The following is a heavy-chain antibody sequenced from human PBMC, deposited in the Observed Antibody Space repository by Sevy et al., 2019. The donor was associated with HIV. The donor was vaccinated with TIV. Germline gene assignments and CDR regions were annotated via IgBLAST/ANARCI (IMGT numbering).Heavy chain of an antibody. J-gene: IGHJ5*02. CDR1: GFTFSSYD. CDR2: ISYDGSTK. CDR3: ARDQHDYGGNLRTGWFDP. D-gene: IGHD4-17*01. V-gene: IGHV3-30-3*01. Sequence: GGSLRLSCAASGFTFSSYDMHWVRQAPGRGLEWVAVISYDGSTKYYADSVKGRFTISRDNSKNTLLLQMISLRPEDTSVYYCARDQHDYGGNLRTGWFDPWGQGTLVTGSS.